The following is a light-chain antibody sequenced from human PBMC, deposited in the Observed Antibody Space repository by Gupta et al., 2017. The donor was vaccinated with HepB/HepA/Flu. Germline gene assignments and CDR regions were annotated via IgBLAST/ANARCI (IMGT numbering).Light chain of an antibody. J-gene: IGLJ2*01. V-gene: IGLV2-11*01. CDR1: SSDVGGYNY. CDR2: DVN. CDR3: CSDAGSDTLVV. Sequence: SALTQPRSVSGSPGQSVTISCTGTSSDVGGYNYVLWYQRHPFKAPNLVIYDVNTRPSASPDRFSGSNSVNTASLTISGLQAEAEADYYSCSDAGSDTLVVFGGGTKLTVL.